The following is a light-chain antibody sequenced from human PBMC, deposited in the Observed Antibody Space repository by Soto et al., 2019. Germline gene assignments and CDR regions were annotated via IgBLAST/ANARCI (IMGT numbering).Light chain of an antibody. Sequence: AIPMTQSPSSLSASVGDRVTITCRASQGIRNELGWYQQRPGKAPKLLIYAASTLQRGVPSRFSGSGSGTYFTLTISSLQPEDFATYYCLQDYNYPRTFGQGTKLEIK. CDR2: AAS. J-gene: IGKJ2*01. CDR3: LQDYNYPRT. V-gene: IGKV1-6*01. CDR1: QGIRNE.